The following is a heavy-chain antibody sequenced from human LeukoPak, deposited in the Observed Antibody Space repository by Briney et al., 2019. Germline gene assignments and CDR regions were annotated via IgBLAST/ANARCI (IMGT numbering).Heavy chain of an antibody. D-gene: IGHD3-10*01. J-gene: IGHJ3*02. CDR2: ISGSGGST. CDR1: GFTFSSYA. CDR3: AKDIGRFGELFRQPAFDI. V-gene: IGHV3-23*01. Sequence: GGSLRLSCAASGFTFSSYAMSWVRQAPGKGLEWVSAISGSGGSTYYADSVKGRFTISRDNSENTLYLQMNSLRAEDTAVYYCAKDIGRFGELFRQPAFDIWGQGTMVTVSS.